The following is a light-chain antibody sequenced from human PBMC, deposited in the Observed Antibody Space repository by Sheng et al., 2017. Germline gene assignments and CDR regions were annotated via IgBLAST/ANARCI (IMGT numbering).Light chain of an antibody. V-gene: IGKV3-20*01. CDR2: DAS. Sequence: VLTQSPATLSLSPGDTATLSCRASQTISTYLAWYQQKPGQAPRLLIYDASSRATGIPDRFSGSGSGTDFTLTISRLEPEDFAVYYCQQYVTARWTFGQGTKVDVK. CDR1: QTISTY. CDR3: QQYVTARWT. J-gene: IGKJ1*01.